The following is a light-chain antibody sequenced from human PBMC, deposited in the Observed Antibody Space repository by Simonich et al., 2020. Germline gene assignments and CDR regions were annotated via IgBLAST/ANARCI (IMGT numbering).Light chain of an antibody. J-gene: IGLJ2*01. CDR3: SSYTSSSTLV. Sequence: SALTQPASVSGSPGQSITISCTGTSSEVGGYNYVSWYQQHPGKAPKLMIYDVSKRPAGVSNRCSGSKSGNTASLTISGLQAEDEADYYCSSYTSSSTLVFGGGTKLTVL. CDR2: DVS. CDR1: SSEVGGYNY. V-gene: IGLV2-14*01.